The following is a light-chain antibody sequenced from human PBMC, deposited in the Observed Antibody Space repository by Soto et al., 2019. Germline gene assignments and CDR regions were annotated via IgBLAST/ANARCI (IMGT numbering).Light chain of an antibody. Sequence: EIVLTQSPGTLSLSPGERATLSCRASQSISSSYLAWYQQKPGQAPRLLIYAASSRATGIPDRFSGSGSGTDFTLIISRLEPEDFAVYYCQQYGSSSYTFGQGTQLEIK. CDR2: AAS. CDR1: QSISSSY. CDR3: QQYGSSSYT. V-gene: IGKV3-20*01. J-gene: IGKJ2*01.